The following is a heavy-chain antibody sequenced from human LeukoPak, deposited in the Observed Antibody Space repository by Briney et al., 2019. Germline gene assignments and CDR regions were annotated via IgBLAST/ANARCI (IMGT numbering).Heavy chain of an antibody. CDR3: AREYCSGGSCYSAFDY. D-gene: IGHD2-15*01. V-gene: IGHV1-2*02. J-gene: IGHJ4*02. Sequence: ASVKVSCKASGYTFTNYGISWVRQAPGQGLEWMGWIKPNSGGTNYGQKFQGRVTMTRDTSISTVYMEVSGLRSDDTAEYYCAREYCSGGSCYSAFDYWGQGTLVTVSS. CDR1: GYTFTNYG. CDR2: IKPNSGGT.